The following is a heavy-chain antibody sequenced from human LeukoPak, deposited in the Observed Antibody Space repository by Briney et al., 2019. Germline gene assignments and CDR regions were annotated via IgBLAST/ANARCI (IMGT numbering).Heavy chain of an antibody. J-gene: IGHJ4*02. CDR3: AKRLGDPRAIDY. CDR2: ISGTSGTI. CDR1: GFTFSYYA. V-gene: IGHV3-23*01. D-gene: IGHD2-21*02. Sequence: GGSLRLSCAASGFTFSYYAMSWVRQAPGKGLEWVSGISGTSGTINYAAPVKGRFTISRDNSKNTLYLQMNSLRVDDMAVYYCAKRLGDPRAIDYSGQGTLVTVSS.